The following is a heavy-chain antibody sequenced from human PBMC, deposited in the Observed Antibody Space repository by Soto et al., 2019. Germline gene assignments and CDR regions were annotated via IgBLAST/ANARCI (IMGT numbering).Heavy chain of an antibody. Sequence: ASVKVSCKASGYTFTGYYMHWVRQAPGQGLEWMGWINPNSGGTNYAQKFQGWVTMTRDTSIGTAYMELSRLRSDDTAVYYCARDTDYGGNSVWFDPWGQGTLVTVSS. CDR2: INPNSGGT. CDR3: ARDTDYGGNSVWFDP. CDR1: GYTFTGYY. J-gene: IGHJ5*02. V-gene: IGHV1-2*04. D-gene: IGHD4-17*01.